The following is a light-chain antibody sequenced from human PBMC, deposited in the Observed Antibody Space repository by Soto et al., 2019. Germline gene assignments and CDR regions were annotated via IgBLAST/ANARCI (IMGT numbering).Light chain of an antibody. J-gene: IGKJ1*01. CDR3: QQYGSWT. Sequence: IELVQSAGTLSLSPRQSTTRSCRASQSISRYLAWYQQKPGQGPRLLIYGASSRATGTPDRFSGSGSGTDFTLTISRLEPEDFAVYYCQQYGSWTFGQGTEV. CDR2: GAS. CDR1: QSISRY. V-gene: IGKV3-20*01.